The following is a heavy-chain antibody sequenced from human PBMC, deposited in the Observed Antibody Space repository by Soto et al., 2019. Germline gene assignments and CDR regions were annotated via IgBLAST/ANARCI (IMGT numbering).Heavy chain of an antibody. D-gene: IGHD3-3*01. CDR1: GFTFSSYA. CDR3: AIPKGFGVVNNFDY. Sequence: GGSLRLSCAASGFTFSSYAMSWVRQAPGKGLEWVSAISGSGGSTYYADSVKGRFTISRDNSKNTLYLQMNSLRAEDTAVYYCAIPKGFGVVNNFDYWGQGTLVTVSS. V-gene: IGHV3-23*01. J-gene: IGHJ4*02. CDR2: ISGSGGST.